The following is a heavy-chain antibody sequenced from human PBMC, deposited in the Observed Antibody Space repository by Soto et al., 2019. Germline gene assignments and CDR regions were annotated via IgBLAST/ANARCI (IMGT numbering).Heavy chain of an antibody. CDR1: GFTFTTYW. D-gene: IGHD5-18*01. Sequence: EVQLVESGGSLVQPGGSLRLSCAASGFTFTTYWLSWVRQVPGKGLEWVANINLDGSEKNYVDSVKGRFTISRDNARNSLYLQMSSLRAEDTALYYCARDGSTSWYSYDYHGMDVWGQGTTVTVSS. J-gene: IGHJ6*02. CDR2: INLDGSEK. CDR3: ARDGSTSWYSYDYHGMDV. V-gene: IGHV3-7*05.